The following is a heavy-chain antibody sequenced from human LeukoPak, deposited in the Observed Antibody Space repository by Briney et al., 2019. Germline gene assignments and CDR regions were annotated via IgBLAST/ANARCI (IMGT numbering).Heavy chain of an antibody. V-gene: IGHV3-30*18. CDR1: GFTFSSYG. Sequence: GGSLRLSCAASGFTFSSYGMHWVRQAPGKGLEWVAVISYDGSNKYYADSVKGRFTISRDNSKNTLYLQMNSLRAEDTAVYYCAKADYDSSSYCDYWGQGTLVTVSS. D-gene: IGHD3-22*01. CDR3: AKADYDSSSYCDY. J-gene: IGHJ4*02. CDR2: ISYDGSNK.